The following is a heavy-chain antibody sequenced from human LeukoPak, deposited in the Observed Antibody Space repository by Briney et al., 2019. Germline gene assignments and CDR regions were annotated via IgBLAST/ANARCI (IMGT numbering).Heavy chain of an antibody. Sequence: GGSLRLSCAASGFTFSNGMHWVRQAPGKGLVWVAFIRYDGSNKYYADSVKGRFTISRDNSKNTLYLQMNTLRAEDTAVYYCARVRSSGAHGSFDYWGQGTLVTVSS. CDR1: GFTFSNG. CDR3: ARVRSSGAHGSFDY. J-gene: IGHJ4*02. D-gene: IGHD6-6*01. CDR2: IRYDGSNK. V-gene: IGHV3-30*02.